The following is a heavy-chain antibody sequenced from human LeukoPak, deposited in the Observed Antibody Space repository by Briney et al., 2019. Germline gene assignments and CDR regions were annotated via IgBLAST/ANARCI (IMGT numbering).Heavy chain of an antibody. V-gene: IGHV3-33*01. Sequence: GRSLRLSCAASGFTFSSYGMHWVRQAPGKGLEWVVVIWYDGSNKYYADSVKGRFTISRDNSKNTLYLQMNSLRAEDTAVYYCAREGTQNWFDPWGQGTLVTVSS. J-gene: IGHJ5*02. CDR1: GFTFSSYG. CDR3: AREGTQNWFDP. D-gene: IGHD3-10*01. CDR2: IWYDGSNK.